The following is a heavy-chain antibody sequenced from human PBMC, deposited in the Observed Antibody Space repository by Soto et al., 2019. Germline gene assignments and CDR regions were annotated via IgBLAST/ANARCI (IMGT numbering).Heavy chain of an antibody. CDR1: GGSIRSYY. Sequence: SETLSFTCTISGGSIRSYYWSWIRQPPGKGPEWIGYIDYSGTTNYNPSLKSRVTISVDTSKNQFSLKLSSVTAADTAVYYCARVPYYWGQGILVTVSS. D-gene: IGHD2-2*01. J-gene: IGHJ4*02. CDR2: IDYSGTT. CDR3: ARVPYY. V-gene: IGHV4-59*12.